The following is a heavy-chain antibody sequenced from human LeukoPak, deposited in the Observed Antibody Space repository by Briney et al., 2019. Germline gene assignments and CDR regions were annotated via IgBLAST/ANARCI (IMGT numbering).Heavy chain of an antibody. CDR2: IRGRSIYI. CDR3: ESDRGRREDGSGYYYALDVFDS. CDR1: GFTFSSYA. Sequence: RSPRLSCAASGFTFSSYAMHWVCQAPGKGLEWVSSIRGRSIYIYYADSVKGRYTTSRDRAEKSLHLQMNSLRGDDTGVYYCESDRGRREDGSGYYYALDVFDSWGQGRMVSVPS. J-gene: IGHJ3*02. D-gene: IGHD3-22*01. V-gene: IGHV3-21*01.